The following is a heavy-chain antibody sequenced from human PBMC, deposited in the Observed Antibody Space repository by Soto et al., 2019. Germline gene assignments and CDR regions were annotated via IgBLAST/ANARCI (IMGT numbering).Heavy chain of an antibody. V-gene: IGHV1-18*01. CDR1: GYTFTSYG. CDR3: ARDWVGDLAY. Sequence: QVQLVQSGGEVKQPGASVKVSCKTSGYTFTSYGISWVRQAPGQGLEWMGWISGYNGDTKYVQKFQSSVTLTTDTSTTTAYMEVRSLTSDDTAVYYCARDWVGDLAYWGQGTLVTVSS. D-gene: IGHD4-17*01. CDR2: ISGYNGDT. J-gene: IGHJ4*02.